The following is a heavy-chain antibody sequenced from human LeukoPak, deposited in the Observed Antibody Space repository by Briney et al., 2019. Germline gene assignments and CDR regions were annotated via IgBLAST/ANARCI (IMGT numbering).Heavy chain of an antibody. D-gene: IGHD2-8*01. Sequence: PSETLSLTCAVYGGSFSGYYWSWIRQPPGKGLEWIGEINHSGSTNYNPSLKSRVTISIDTSRQQFFLKLSSVTAADTAVYYCVLAPNSNWFDFWGQGTRVTVSS. CDR3: VLAPNSNWFDF. V-gene: IGHV4-34*01. CDR2: INHSGST. J-gene: IGHJ5*01. CDR1: GGSFSGYY.